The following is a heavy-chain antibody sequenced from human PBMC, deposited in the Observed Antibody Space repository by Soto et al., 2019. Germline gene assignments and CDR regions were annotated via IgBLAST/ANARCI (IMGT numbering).Heavy chain of an antibody. J-gene: IGHJ4*02. CDR3: ARGRVWFGYDY. Sequence: QVQLQQWGAGLLKPSETLSLTCAVYGGSFSGYYWSWIRQPPGKGLEWIGEINHSGSTNYNPSLKSRVTISVDTSKNQFSLKLSSVTAADTAVYYCARGRVWFGYDYWGQGTLVTVSS. V-gene: IGHV4-34*01. CDR2: INHSGST. D-gene: IGHD3-10*01. CDR1: GGSFSGYY.